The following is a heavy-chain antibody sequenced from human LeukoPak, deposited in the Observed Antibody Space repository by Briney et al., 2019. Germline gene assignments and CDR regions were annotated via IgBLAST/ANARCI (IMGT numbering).Heavy chain of an antibody. J-gene: IGHJ4*02. CDR2: IYYSGST. D-gene: IGHD3-10*01. CDR3: ARQKERLHGSGSYIPWAFDY. Sequence: PSETLSLTCTVSGGSISSSSYYWGWIRQPPGKGLEWIGSIYYSGSTYYNPSLKSRVTISVDTSKNQFSLKLSSVTAADTAVYYCARQKERLHGSGSYIPWAFDYWGQGTLVTVSS. V-gene: IGHV4-39*01. CDR1: GGSISSSSYY.